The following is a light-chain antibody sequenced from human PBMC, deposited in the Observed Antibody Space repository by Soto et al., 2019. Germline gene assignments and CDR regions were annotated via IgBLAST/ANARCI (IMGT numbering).Light chain of an antibody. CDR2: KAS. CDR1: QTIGTL. Sequence: DIQMTQSPSTLSVSVGDRVTITCRASQTIGTLLAWNQQKPGRAPTLLIYKASTLESGVPSRFSGSGSGTEFTLTISSLQPDDSATYYCQQYDSYPLTFGQGTRLEIK. J-gene: IGKJ5*01. V-gene: IGKV1-5*03. CDR3: QQYDSYPLT.